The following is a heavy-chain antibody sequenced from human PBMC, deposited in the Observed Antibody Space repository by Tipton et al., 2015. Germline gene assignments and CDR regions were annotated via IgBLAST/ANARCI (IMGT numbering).Heavy chain of an antibody. V-gene: IGHV3-15*07. Sequence: SLRLSCAASGFTFSNAWMNWVRQAPGKGLEWVGRIRSAAAGGTTEYAASVIDRFIISRDDSENTLFVQMNSLTIEDTAIYYCTRGSGSYDSSDFDNWGQGTLVTVSS. CDR1: GFTFSNAW. J-gene: IGHJ4*02. D-gene: IGHD3-22*01. CDR2: IRSAAAGGTT. CDR3: TRGSGSYDSSDFDN.